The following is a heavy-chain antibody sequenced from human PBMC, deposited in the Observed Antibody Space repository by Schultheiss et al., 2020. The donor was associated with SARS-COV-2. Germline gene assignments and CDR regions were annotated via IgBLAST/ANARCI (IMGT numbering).Heavy chain of an antibody. CDR3: ARDQAAGTDY. D-gene: IGHD6-13*01. V-gene: IGHV3-23*01. CDR1: GFTFSSYA. CDR2: ISGSGGSK. Sequence: GGSLRLSCAASGFTFSSYAMSWVRQAPGKGLEWVSAISGSGGSKYYADSVKGRFTISRDNSKNTLYVEMNSLRAEDTAVYYCARDQAAGTDYWGQGTLVTVSS. J-gene: IGHJ4*02.